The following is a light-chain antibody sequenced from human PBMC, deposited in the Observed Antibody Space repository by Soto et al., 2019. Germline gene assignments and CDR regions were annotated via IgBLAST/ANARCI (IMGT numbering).Light chain of an antibody. V-gene: IGKV3-11*01. Sequence: EIVLTQSPATLSLSPGERATLSCRASQSVSTYLAWYQQKPGQAPRLLIYDVSDRATGIPARFSGSGSGTNFTLTISGLEPEDFAVYYCQHRSGWPPWTFGQGTNVQI. CDR2: DVS. CDR1: QSVSTY. CDR3: QHRSGWPPWT. J-gene: IGKJ1*01.